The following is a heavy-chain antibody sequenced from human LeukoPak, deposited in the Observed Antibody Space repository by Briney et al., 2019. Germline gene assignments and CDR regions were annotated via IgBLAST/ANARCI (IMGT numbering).Heavy chain of an antibody. V-gene: IGHV3-30-3*01. CDR3: ARERYCSGGSCSRGCDP. J-gene: IGHJ5*02. D-gene: IGHD2-15*01. CDR2: IYYDGSNK. Sequence: GGSLRLSCAASGFTFSSYAMHWVRQAPGKGLEWVAVIYYDGSNKYYADSVKGRFTISRDNSKNTLYLQMNSLRAEDTAVYDCARERYCSGGSCSRGCDPWGQGTLVTVSS. CDR1: GFTFSSYA.